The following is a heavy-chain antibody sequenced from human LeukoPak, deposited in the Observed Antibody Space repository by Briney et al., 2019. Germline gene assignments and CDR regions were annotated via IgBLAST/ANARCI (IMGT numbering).Heavy chain of an antibody. CDR2: ISSSSTI. V-gene: IGHV3-48*01. Sequence: PGGSLRLSCAASGFTFSSYSMNWVRQAPGKGLEWVSYISSSSTIYYADSVKGRFTISRDNAKNSLYLQMNSLRAEDTAVYYCARVLGEGSGSYPPPYYFDYWGQGTLVTVSS. CDR1: GFTFSSYS. D-gene: IGHD3-10*01. CDR3: ARVLGEGSGSYPPPYYFDY. J-gene: IGHJ4*02.